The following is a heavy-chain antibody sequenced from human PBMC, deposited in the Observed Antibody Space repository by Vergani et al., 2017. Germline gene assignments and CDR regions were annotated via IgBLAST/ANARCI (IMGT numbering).Heavy chain of an antibody. CDR1: GYTFTSYY. J-gene: IGHJ4*02. V-gene: IGHV1-46*01. CDR2: INPSGGST. CDR3: ARDWRLNDLWSGYYTGGGEGVFDY. D-gene: IGHD3-3*01. Sequence: QVQLVQSGAEVKKPGASVKVSCKASGYTFTSYYMHWVRQAPGQGLEWMGIINPSGGSTSYAQKFQGRVTMTRDTSTGTVYMELRSLRSEDTAVYYCARDWRLNDLWSGYYTGGGEGVFDYWGQGTLVTVSS.